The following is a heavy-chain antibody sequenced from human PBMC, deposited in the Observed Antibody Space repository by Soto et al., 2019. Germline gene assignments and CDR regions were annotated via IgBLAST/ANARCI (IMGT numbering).Heavy chain of an antibody. V-gene: IGHV1-3*01. D-gene: IGHD3-16*01. J-gene: IGHJ3*02. Sequence: QVQLVQSGAEVKKPGASVKVSCKASGYTFTSYAMHWVRQAPGQRLEWMGWINAGNGNTKYSQKFQGRVTITRDTSASTAYMELSSLRSEDTAVYYCARRPGGIMITFGGVSGAFDIWGQGTMVTVSS. CDR1: GYTFTSYA. CDR2: INAGNGNT. CDR3: ARRPGGIMITFGGVSGAFDI.